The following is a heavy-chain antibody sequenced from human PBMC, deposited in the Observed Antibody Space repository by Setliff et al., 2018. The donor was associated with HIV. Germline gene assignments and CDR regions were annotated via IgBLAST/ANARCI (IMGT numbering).Heavy chain of an antibody. V-gene: IGHV1-69*05. Sequence: SVMVSCKASGGTFSSYAISWVRQAPGQGLEWMGGIIPISGTVNYAQKFWGRVTITTHESTSTAYMELSSLRSEDTAVYYCARDFGGYCSSMSCPGLFDPWGQGTLVTVSS. CDR3: ARDFGGYCSSMSCPGLFDP. CDR1: GGTFSSYA. D-gene: IGHD2-2*01. J-gene: IGHJ5*02. CDR2: IIPISGTV.